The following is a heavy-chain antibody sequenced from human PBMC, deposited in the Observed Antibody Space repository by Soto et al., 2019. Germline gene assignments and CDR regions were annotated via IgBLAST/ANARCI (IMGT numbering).Heavy chain of an antibody. Sequence: PGGSLRLSCAASGFTFSSYAMSWVRQAPGKGLEWVSAISGSGGSTYYADSVKGRFTISRDNSKNTLYLQMNSLRAEDTAVYYCAKQAMIVVVIQETFPVWGQGTTVTVSS. D-gene: IGHD3-22*01. V-gene: IGHV3-23*01. CDR2: ISGSGGST. CDR1: GFTFSSYA. CDR3: AKQAMIVVVIQETFPV. J-gene: IGHJ6*02.